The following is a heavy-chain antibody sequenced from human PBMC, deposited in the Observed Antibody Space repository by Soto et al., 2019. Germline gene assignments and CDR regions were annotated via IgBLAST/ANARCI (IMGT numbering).Heavy chain of an antibody. CDR2: IYYIGST. J-gene: IGHJ1*01. CDR1: GGSISSGDYY. D-gene: IGHD3-22*01. CDR3: ARASYDRPGYFQH. Sequence: SETLSLTCTVSGGSISSGDYYWSWIRQPPGKGLEWIGYIYYIGSTYYNPSLKSRVTMSVVTSKNQFSLKLSSVTAADTAVYYCARASYDRPGYFQHWGQGTLVTVSS. V-gene: IGHV4-30-4*01.